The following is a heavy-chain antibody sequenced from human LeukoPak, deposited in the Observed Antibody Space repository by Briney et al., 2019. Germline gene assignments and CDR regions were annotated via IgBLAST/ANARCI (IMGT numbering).Heavy chain of an antibody. CDR1: GFTFSSYG. Sequence: GGSLRLSCAASGFTFSSYGMHWVRQAPGKGLEWVAFIRYDGSNKYYADSVKGRFTISRDNSKNTLYLQMNSLRAEDTAVYYCAREGYSSGWYPTYYFDYWGQGTLVTVSS. D-gene: IGHD6-19*01. J-gene: IGHJ4*02. CDR2: IRYDGSNK. V-gene: IGHV3-30*02. CDR3: AREGYSSGWYPTYYFDY.